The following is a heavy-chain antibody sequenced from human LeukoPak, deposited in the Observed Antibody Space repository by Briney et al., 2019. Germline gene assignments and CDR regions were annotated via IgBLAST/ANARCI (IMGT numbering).Heavy chain of an antibody. J-gene: IGHJ6*03. Sequence: GASVKVSCKASGYTFTGYYMHWVRQAPGQGLEWMGWINPNSGGTNYAQKFQGRVTMTRDTSISTAYMELSRLRSDDTAVYYCARRLVTVRGSNYYYYMDVWGKGTTVTVSS. D-gene: IGHD3-10*01. V-gene: IGHV1-2*02. CDR1: GYTFTGYY. CDR3: ARRLVTVRGSNYYYYMDV. CDR2: INPNSGGT.